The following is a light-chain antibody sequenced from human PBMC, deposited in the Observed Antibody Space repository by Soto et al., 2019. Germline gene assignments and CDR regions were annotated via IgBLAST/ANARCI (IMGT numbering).Light chain of an antibody. CDR2: AAS. Sequence: DIQMTQSPSSLSASVGDRVTITCRASESISRHLNWYQQKPGKATNLLIYAASSLQNGVPSRFSGSGSGTDFTLTISNLQPEDFATYYCQQSYSTLSITFGQGTRLEIK. CDR3: QQSYSTLSIT. J-gene: IGKJ5*01. V-gene: IGKV1-39*01. CDR1: ESISRH.